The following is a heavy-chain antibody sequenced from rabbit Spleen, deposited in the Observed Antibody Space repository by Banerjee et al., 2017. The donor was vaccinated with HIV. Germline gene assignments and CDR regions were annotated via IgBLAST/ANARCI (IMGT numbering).Heavy chain of an antibody. CDR2: IRGGSSGSI. CDR1: GFSFSSSYW. D-gene: IGHD2-1*01. V-gene: IGHV1S45*01. Sequence: QEQLVESGGSLVQPEGSLTLTCTASGFSFSSSYWMCWVRQAPGKGLEWIACIRGGSSGSIYYANWAKGRFTITKTSSTVDLKMTSLTPADTATYFCARGSAAMTMVITGYYLNLWGPGTLVTVS. J-gene: IGHJ4*01. CDR3: ARGSAAMTMVITGYYLNL.